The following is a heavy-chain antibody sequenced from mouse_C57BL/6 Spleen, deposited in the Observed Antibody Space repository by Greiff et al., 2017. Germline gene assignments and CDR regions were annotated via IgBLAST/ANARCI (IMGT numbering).Heavy chain of an antibody. CDR1: GYTFTSYW. J-gene: IGHJ4*01. Sequence: VQLQQPGAELVKPGASVKLSCKASGYTFTSYWMHWVKQRPGQGLEWIGMIHPNSGSTNYNEKFKSKATLTVDKSSSTAYMQLSSLTSEDYAVYYCARSGDYDYDDYYAMDYWGQGTSVTVSS. CDR2: IHPNSGST. V-gene: IGHV1-64*01. CDR3: ARSGDYDYDDYYAMDY. D-gene: IGHD2-4*01.